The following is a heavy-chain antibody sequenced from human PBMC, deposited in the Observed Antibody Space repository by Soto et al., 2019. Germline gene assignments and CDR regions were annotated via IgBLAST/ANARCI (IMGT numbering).Heavy chain of an antibody. D-gene: IGHD2-2*01. CDR2: IIPIFGTA. V-gene: IGHV1-69*06. CDR3: ARSGYCSSTSCPLYYYYGMDV. J-gene: IGHJ6*02. CDR1: GGTFSSYA. Sequence: ASVKVSCKASGGTFSSYAISWVRQAPGQGLEWMGGIIPIFGTANYAQKFQGRVTITADKSTSTAYMELSSLRSEDTAVYYCARSGYCSSTSCPLYYYYGMDVWGQGTTVTVSS.